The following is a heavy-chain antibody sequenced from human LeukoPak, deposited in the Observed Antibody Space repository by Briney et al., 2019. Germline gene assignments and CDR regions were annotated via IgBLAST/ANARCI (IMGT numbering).Heavy chain of an antibody. J-gene: IGHJ4*02. V-gene: IGHV1-2*02. D-gene: IGHD6-13*01. CDR3: ARGGIAAGDY. CDR1: GYTFTGYY. CDR2: INPNSGGT. Sequence: ASVKVSCKASGYTFTGYYMHWVRQAPGQGLEWMGWINPNSGGTSYKQKFQGRVTMTRDTSITTAYMELSRLTSDDTAVYYCARGGIAAGDYWGQGTLVTVSS.